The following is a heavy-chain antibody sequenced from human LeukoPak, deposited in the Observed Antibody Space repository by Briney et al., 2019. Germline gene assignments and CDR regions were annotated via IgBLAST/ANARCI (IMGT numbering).Heavy chain of an antibody. CDR2: TYHSGST. CDR1: GYSISSGYY. D-gene: IGHD6-13*01. CDR3: ASYSSSWPSY. J-gene: IGHJ4*02. V-gene: IGHV4-38-2*01. Sequence: PSETLSLTCAVSGYSISSGYYWGRIRQPPGKGLEWIGSTYHSGSTYYNPSLKSRVTISVDTSKNQFSLKLSSVTAADTAMYYCASYSSSWPSYWGQGTLVTVSS.